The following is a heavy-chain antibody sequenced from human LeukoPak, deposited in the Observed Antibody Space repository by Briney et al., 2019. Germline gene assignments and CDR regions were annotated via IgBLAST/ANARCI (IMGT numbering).Heavy chain of an antibody. D-gene: IGHD3-22*01. Sequence: SVKVSCKASGGTFSSYAISWVRQAPGQGLEWMGRIIPILGIANYAQKFQGRVTITADKSTSTAYKELSSLRSEDTAVYYCARELTYYYDSSGYLDFDYWGQGTLVTVSS. J-gene: IGHJ4*02. V-gene: IGHV1-69*04. CDR1: GGTFSSYA. CDR2: IIPILGIA. CDR3: ARELTYYYDSSGYLDFDY.